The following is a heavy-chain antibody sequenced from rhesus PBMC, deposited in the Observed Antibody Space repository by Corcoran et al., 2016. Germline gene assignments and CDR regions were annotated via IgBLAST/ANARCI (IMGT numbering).Heavy chain of an antibody. J-gene: IGHJ4*01. D-gene: IGHD6-25*01. V-gene: IGHV4-76*01. CDR2: IYGSSGST. CDR1: GYSISSGYD. CDR3: ARGGYGSWNLRY. Sequence: QVQLQESGPGVVKPSETLSFTCAVSGYSISSGYDWSWIRQPPGKGLEWIVYIYGSSGSTNYNPSLKNRGTISKDTSKNQFALKRSSVTAADTAVYYCARGGYGSWNLRYWGQGVLVTVSS.